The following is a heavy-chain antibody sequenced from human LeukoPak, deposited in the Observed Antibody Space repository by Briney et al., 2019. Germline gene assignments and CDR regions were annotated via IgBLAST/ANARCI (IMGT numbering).Heavy chain of an antibody. Sequence: SETLSLTCAVYGGSLSNYQWSWIRQSPGKGLEWIGKINHSGSSSHNPSLKTRLTVSLEAPKNQFSLELTSVTAADSGVYYCARGVSTPSDIYEGGYYYFDYWGQGILVTVSS. D-gene: IGHD5/OR15-5a*01. CDR3: ARGVSTPSDIYEGGYYYFDY. CDR2: INHSGSS. J-gene: IGHJ4*02. CDR1: GGSLSNYQ. V-gene: IGHV4-34*01.